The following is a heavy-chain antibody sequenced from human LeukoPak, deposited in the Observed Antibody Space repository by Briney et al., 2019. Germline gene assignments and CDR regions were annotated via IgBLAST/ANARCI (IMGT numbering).Heavy chain of an antibody. D-gene: IGHD2-21*02. CDR3: ARAGRAVATAGYYYMDV. CDR1: GFTFSSYS. CDR2: ISSSSSYI. Sequence: GGSLRLSCAASGFTFSSYSMNWVRQAPGKGLEWVSSISSSSSYIYYADSVKGRFTISRDNAKNSLYLQMNSLRAEDTAVYYCARAGRAVATAGYYYMDVWGKGTTVTVSS. J-gene: IGHJ6*03. V-gene: IGHV3-21*01.